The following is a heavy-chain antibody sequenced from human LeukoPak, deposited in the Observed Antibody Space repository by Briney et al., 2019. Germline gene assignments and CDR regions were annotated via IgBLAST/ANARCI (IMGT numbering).Heavy chain of an antibody. CDR1: GFTFSSYW. D-gene: IGHD2-2*03. J-gene: IGHJ4*02. CDR2: VNTDGRTT. V-gene: IGHV3-74*01. Sequence: GGSLRLSCAASGFTFSSYWMHWVRQAPGKGLVWVSRVNTDGRTTNYADSVRGRFTISRDNAENTLYLQMNNLRVEDTAVYYCSMDLSGAHDYWGQGSVVTVSS. CDR3: SMDLSGAHDY.